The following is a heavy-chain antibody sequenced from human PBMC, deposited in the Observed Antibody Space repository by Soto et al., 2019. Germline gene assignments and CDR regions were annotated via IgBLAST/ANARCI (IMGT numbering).Heavy chain of an antibody. D-gene: IGHD3-10*01. Sequence: PSETLSLTCTVSGGSISSGGYYWSWIRQHPGKGLEWIGYIYYSGSTYYNPSLKSRVTISVDTSKNQFSLKLSSVTAADTAVYYCARVNYGSGSYRDYWGQGTLVTVSS. V-gene: IGHV4-31*03. CDR3: ARVNYGSGSYRDY. CDR1: GGSISSGGYY. J-gene: IGHJ4*02. CDR2: IYYSGST.